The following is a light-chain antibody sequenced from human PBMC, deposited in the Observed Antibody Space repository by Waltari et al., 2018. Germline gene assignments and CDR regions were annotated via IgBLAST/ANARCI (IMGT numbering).Light chain of an antibody. Sequence: DIQMTQSPSTLFASVGDRVTITCRASQSISSWLAWYQQKPGKVPKLLIDDASSLESGVPSRFSGSGSGTEFTLTISSLQPDDFATYYCQQYNSYSWTFGQGTKVEIK. CDR3: QQYNSYSWT. CDR2: DAS. CDR1: QSISSW. J-gene: IGKJ1*01. V-gene: IGKV1-5*01.